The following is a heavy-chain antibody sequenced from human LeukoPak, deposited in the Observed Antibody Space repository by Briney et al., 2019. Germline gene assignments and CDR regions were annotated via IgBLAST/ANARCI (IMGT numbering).Heavy chain of an antibody. J-gene: IGHJ4*02. D-gene: IGHD6-19*01. CDR1: GYTFTGYG. CDR3: ARGLRIAVAGTSLGSGY. V-gene: IGHV1-18*01. CDR2: ISAYNGNT. Sequence: ASVKVSCKASGYTFTGYGISWVRQAPGQGLEWMGWISAYNGNTNYSQKLQGRVTMTRNTSISTAYMELSSLRSEDTAVYYCARGLRIAVAGTSLGSGYWGQGTLVTVSS.